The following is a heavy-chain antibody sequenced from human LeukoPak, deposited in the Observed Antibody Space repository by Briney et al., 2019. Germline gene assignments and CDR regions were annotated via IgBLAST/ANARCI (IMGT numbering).Heavy chain of an antibody. CDR2: INHSGST. V-gene: IGHV4-39*07. CDR1: GGSISSSSYY. D-gene: IGHD2-21*02. CDR3: ARRPWGVTAIRVYYFDY. J-gene: IGHJ4*02. Sequence: SETLSLTCTVSGGSISSSSYYWGWIRQPPGKGLEWIGEINHSGSTNYNPSLKSRVTISVDTSKNQFSLKLSSVTAADTAVYYCARRPWGVTAIRVYYFDYWGQGTLVTVSS.